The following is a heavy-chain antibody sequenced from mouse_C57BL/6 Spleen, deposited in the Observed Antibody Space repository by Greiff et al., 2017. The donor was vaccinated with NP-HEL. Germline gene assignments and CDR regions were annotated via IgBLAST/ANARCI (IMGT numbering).Heavy chain of an antibody. V-gene: IGHV1-76*01. Sequence: QVQLQQSGAELVRPGASVKLSCKASGYTFTDYYINWVKQRPGQGLEWIARIYPGSGNTYYNEKFKGKATLTAEKSSSTAYMQLSSLTSEDSAVYFCARALYYDYDWFAYWGQGTLVTVSA. D-gene: IGHD2-4*01. J-gene: IGHJ3*01. CDR2: IYPGSGNT. CDR1: GYTFTDYY. CDR3: ARALYYDYDWFAY.